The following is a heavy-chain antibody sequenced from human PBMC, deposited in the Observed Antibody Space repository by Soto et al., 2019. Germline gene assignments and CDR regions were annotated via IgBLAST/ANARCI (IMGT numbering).Heavy chain of an antibody. D-gene: IGHD6-6*01. CDR3: ASRSGQLPYYFDY. CDR2: ISAYKGNT. Sequence: ASVKVSCKASGFTFTNYGISWVRQAPGQGLEWMGWISAYKGNTDYAQKFQGRVTMTTDTSTSTAYLELRSLRSDDMAVYFCASRSGQLPYYFDYWGQGTQVTVSS. J-gene: IGHJ4*02. CDR1: GFTFTNYG. V-gene: IGHV1-18*03.